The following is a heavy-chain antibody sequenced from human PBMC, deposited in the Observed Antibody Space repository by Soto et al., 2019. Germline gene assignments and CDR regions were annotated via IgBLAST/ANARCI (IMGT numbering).Heavy chain of an antibody. CDR2: IYSAGSA. Sequence: GGSLRLSCAASGFTASSYRMSWVRQAPGKGLEWVSVIYSAGSADFADSVKGRFTISRDNSKNTLYLQVSSLRAEDTAVYYCARLHGSRYDYFAYSGQGTLVPVSS. J-gene: IGHJ4*02. D-gene: IGHD2-2*01. CDR3: ARLHGSRYDYFAY. CDR1: GFTASSYR. V-gene: IGHV3-66*01.